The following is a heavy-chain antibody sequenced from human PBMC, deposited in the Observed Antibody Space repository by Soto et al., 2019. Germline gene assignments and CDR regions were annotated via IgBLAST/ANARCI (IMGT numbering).Heavy chain of an antibody. V-gene: IGHV3-23*01. CDR3: AKGKGIGATPDGANS. CDR1: GFTFSKYG. J-gene: IGHJ4*02. D-gene: IGHD1-26*01. CDR2: VRSDEDTT. Sequence: EVQVLESGGGLVQPGGSLRLSCAGSGFTFSKYGMNWVRQAPGKGLEWVSGVRSDEDTTYNAESVKGRFTVSRDTSKNTVYLKRNSLRVEDTAVYYCAKGKGIGATPDGANSWGQGTLVTVSP.